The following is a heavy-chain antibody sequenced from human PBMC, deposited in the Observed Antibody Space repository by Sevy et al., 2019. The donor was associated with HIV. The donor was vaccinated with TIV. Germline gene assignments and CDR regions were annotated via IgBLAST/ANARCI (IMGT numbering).Heavy chain of an antibody. V-gene: IGHV3-33*01. CDR3: ARGGYYYDNAAYYALDS. Sequence: GGSLKLSCAATGFTFSNYAMHWVRQAPGKGLEWVAIIWSDGAYQYHGDSVKGRFTISRDNSKNTLYLQMNNVRVEDTAVYYCARGGYYYDNAAYYALDSWGQGTLVTVSS. D-gene: IGHD3-22*01. CDR2: IWSDGAYQ. CDR1: GFTFSNYA. J-gene: IGHJ4*02.